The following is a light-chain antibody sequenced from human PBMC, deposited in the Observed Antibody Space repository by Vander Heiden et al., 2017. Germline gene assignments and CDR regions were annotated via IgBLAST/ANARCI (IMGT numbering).Light chain of an antibody. CDR3: QQDNNWPYT. Sequence: ELVMTQSPPPLSVSPGERATLPCRASQSVSSNLAWFQQRPGQAPRLLIFDASSRATGIPARFSGSGSGTEFTLTISSLQSEDFGVYYCQQDNNWPYTFGVGTKLEIK. V-gene: IGKV3-15*01. CDR2: DAS. J-gene: IGKJ2*01. CDR1: QSVSSN.